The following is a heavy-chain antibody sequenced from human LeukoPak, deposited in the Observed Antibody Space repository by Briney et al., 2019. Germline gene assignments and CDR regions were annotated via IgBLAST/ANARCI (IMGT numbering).Heavy chain of an antibody. D-gene: IGHD3-10*02. CDR2: ISSSGSKI. Sequence: GGSLRLSCAASGFTFSSDEMKWGREAPGKGVGGGSYISSSGSKIYYADSVKGRFTISRDNAKNSLYLQINSLRAEDTAVYYCAELGITMIGGVWGKGTTVTISS. V-gene: IGHV3-48*03. J-gene: IGHJ6*04. CDR1: GFTFSSDE. CDR3: AELGITMIGGV.